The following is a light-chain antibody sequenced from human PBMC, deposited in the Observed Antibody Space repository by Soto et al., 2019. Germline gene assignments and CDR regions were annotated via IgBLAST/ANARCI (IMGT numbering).Light chain of an antibody. CDR2: DVS. V-gene: IGKV3-15*01. CDR1: QGVTTN. J-gene: IGKJ1*01. CDR3: QQYDKWPRT. Sequence: EIVMTQSPATLSVSPGERATLSCRAGQGVTTNFAWYQQKSGQSPRLLIYDVSTRATGVPARFSGTGSETDFTLTISGLQSDDSAVYYCQQYDKWPRTFGQGTKVDIK.